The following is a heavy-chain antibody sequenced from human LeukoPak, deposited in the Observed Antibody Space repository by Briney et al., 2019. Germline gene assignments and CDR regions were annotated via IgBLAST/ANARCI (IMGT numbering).Heavy chain of an antibody. Sequence: SETLSLTCTVSGGSISSSSYYWGWIRQPPGKGLEWIGSIYHSGSTYYNPSLKSRVTISVDTSKNQFSLKLSSVTAADTAVYYCARSGYYDFWSGYYGAYYMDVWGKGTTVTVSS. CDR3: ARSGYYDFWSGYYGAYYMDV. CDR1: GGSISSSSYY. CDR2: IYHSGST. V-gene: IGHV4-39*07. J-gene: IGHJ6*03. D-gene: IGHD3-3*01.